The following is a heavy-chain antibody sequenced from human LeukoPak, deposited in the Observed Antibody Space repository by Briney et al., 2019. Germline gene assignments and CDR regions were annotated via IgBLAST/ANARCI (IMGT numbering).Heavy chain of an antibody. V-gene: IGHV1-2*02. CDR3: ARVYCSSTTCPWGFDP. D-gene: IGHD2-2*01. Sequence: ASVKVSCKASGYTFTGYYMHWVRQAPGQGLEWMGWIYPNSGGTNYAQKFQGRVTMTRDTSISTAYMELSRLRSDDTAVYYCARVYCSSTTCPWGFDPWGQGTLVTVSS. CDR1: GYTFTGYY. CDR2: IYPNSGGT. J-gene: IGHJ5*02.